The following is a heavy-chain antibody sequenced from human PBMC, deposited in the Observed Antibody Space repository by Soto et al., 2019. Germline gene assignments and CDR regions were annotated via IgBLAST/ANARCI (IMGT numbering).Heavy chain of an antibody. CDR3: AKDHSYGDSRYNYYYYGMDV. D-gene: IGHD4-17*01. CDR2: ISWNSGSI. Sequence: DVQLVESGGGLVQPGRSLRLSCAASGFTFDDYAMHWVRQAPGKGLEWVSGISWNSGSIGYADSVKGRFTISRDNAKNSLYLQTNSLRAEDTALYYCAKDHSYGDSRYNYYYYGMDVWGQGTTVTVSS. V-gene: IGHV3-9*01. J-gene: IGHJ6*02. CDR1: GFTFDDYA.